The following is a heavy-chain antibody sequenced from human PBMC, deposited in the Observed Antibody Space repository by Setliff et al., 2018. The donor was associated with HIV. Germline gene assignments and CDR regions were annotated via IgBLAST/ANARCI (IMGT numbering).Heavy chain of an antibody. V-gene: IGHV3-9*03. J-gene: IGHJ3*01. CDR3: AKAYFGGFDV. Sequence: GGSLRLSCAASGFTFNSYSMNWVRQAPGKGLEWVAGITWNSGSVGYADSVKGRFSISRDNSKNTLYLQMNSLRPEDMGFYYCAKAYFGGFDVWGLGTLVTVSS. CDR1: GFTFNSYS. D-gene: IGHD1-26*01. CDR2: ITWNSGSV.